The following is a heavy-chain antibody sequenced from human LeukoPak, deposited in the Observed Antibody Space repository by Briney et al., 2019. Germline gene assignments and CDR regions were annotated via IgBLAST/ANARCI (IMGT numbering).Heavy chain of an antibody. CDR2: IYSGGST. CDR3: VRDGGVSGYDLLDY. V-gene: IGHV3-66*01. CDR1: GFTVSSNY. Sequence: GGSLRLSRAPSGFTVSSNYMSWVRQAPGKGLEGVSVIYSGGSTYYADSVKGRFTISRDNAKNSLSLQMNSLRAEDTAVYYCVRDGGVSGYDLLDYWGQGTLVTVSS. D-gene: IGHD5-12*01. J-gene: IGHJ4*02.